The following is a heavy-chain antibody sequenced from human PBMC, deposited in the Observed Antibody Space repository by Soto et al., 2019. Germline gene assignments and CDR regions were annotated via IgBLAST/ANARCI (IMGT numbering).Heavy chain of an antibody. CDR3: AAQHIVVVVAQRQCWFDP. CDR2: IVIGTGNT. D-gene: IGHD2-15*01. CDR1: GFTFSSSS. V-gene: IGHV1-58*01. Sequence: SVKVSCKASGFTFSSSSVQCVRQARGQRLEWIGWIVIGTGNTNYAQRFQGRVTMTEDTSTDTAYMELSSLRSEDTAVYYCAAQHIVVVVAQRQCWFDPWGQGTLVTVSS. J-gene: IGHJ5*02.